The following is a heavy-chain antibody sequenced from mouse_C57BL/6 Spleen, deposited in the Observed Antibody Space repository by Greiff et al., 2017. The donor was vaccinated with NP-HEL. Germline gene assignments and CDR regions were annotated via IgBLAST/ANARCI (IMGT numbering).Heavy chain of an antibody. D-gene: IGHD3-3*01. Sequence: EVKLMESGGGLVKPGGSLKLSCAASGFTFSDYGMHWVRQAPEKGLEWVAYISSGSSTIYYADTVKGRFTISRDNAKNTLFLQMTSLRSEDTAMYYCARPRDNYAMDYWGQGTSVTVSS. CDR3: ARPRDNYAMDY. CDR1: GFTFSDYG. J-gene: IGHJ4*01. V-gene: IGHV5-17*01. CDR2: ISSGSSTI.